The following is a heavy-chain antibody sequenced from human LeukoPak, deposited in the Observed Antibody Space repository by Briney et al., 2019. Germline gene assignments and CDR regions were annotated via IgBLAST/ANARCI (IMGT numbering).Heavy chain of an antibody. J-gene: IGHJ4*02. CDR3: ASQEIAVAATFDY. CDR2: IYYSGST. D-gene: IGHD6-19*01. CDR1: GGSISSYY. V-gene: IGHV4-59*01. Sequence: PSETLSLTCTVSGGSISSYYWSWIRQPPGKGLEWIGYIYYSGSTNYNPSLKSRVTISVDTSKNQFSLKLSSVTAADTAVYYCASQEIAVAATFDYWGQGTLVTVSS.